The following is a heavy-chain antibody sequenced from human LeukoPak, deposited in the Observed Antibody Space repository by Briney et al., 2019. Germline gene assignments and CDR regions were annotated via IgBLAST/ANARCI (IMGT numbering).Heavy chain of an antibody. CDR3: ARDGTGFSSGMGV. D-gene: IGHD7-27*01. J-gene: IGHJ6*02. V-gene: IGHV3-21*01. CDR2: IDFSSSYI. Sequence: GGSLRLSCAASGFTFSTYSMNWVRQAPGKGLEWVSSIDFSSSYIYYIDSVKGRFTISRDKARNSLYLQMNSLRAEDTAVYYCARDGTGFSSGMGVWGQGTTVTVSS. CDR1: GFTFSTYS.